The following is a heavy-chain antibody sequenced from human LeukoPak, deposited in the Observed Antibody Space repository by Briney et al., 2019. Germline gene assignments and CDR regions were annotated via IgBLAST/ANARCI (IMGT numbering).Heavy chain of an antibody. CDR3: ARVTNRIAAAGTDWFDP. D-gene: IGHD6-13*01. J-gene: IGHJ5*02. CDR2: INPSSSGT. CDR1: GYTFTGYY. V-gene: IGHV1-2*02. Sequence: ASVKVSCKASGYTFTGYYMHWVRQAPGQGLEWMGWINPSSSGTNYAQKFQGRVTMTRDTSISTAYMELSRLRSDDTAVYYCARVTNRIAAAGTDWFDPWGQGTLVTVSS.